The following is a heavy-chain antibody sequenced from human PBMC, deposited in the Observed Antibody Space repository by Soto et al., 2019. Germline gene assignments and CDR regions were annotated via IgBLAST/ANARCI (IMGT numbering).Heavy chain of an antibody. CDR3: ARYYYDSSGYYPL. Sequence: PGGSLRLSCAASGFTFDDYAMHWVRQAPGKGLERVSGISWNSGSIGYADSVKGRFTISRDNSKNTLYLQMNSLRAEDTAVYYCARYYYDSSGYYPLWGQGTLVTVSS. CDR2: ISWNSGSI. CDR1: GFTFDDYA. D-gene: IGHD3-22*01. V-gene: IGHV3-9*01. J-gene: IGHJ4*02.